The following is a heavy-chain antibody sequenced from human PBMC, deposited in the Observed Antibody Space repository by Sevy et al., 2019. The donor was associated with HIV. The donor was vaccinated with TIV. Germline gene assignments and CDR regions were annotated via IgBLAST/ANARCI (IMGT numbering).Heavy chain of an antibody. CDR2: IYYSGST. CDR1: GGSISSSSYY. CDR3: ARLGDYGDYGGD. Sequence: SETLSLTCTVSGGSISSSSYYWGWIRQPPGKGLEWIGSIYYSGSTYYNPPLKSRVTISVDTSKNQFSLKLSSVTAADTGVYYCARLGDYGDYGGDWGQGTLVTVSS. D-gene: IGHD4-17*01. V-gene: IGHV4-39*01. J-gene: IGHJ4*02.